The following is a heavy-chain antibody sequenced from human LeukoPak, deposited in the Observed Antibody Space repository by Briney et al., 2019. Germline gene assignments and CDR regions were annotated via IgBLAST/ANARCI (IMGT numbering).Heavy chain of an antibody. CDR2: IKQDGSEK. D-gene: IGHD6-6*01. CDR3: AKAPPSLYSSSSRGHYFDY. CDR1: GFTFSSYW. V-gene: IGHV3-7*03. J-gene: IGHJ4*02. Sequence: GGSLRLSCAASGFTFSSYWMSWVRQAPGKGLEWVANIKQDGSEKYYVDSVKGRFTISRDNAKNSLYLQMNSLRAEDTAVYYCAKAPPSLYSSSSRGHYFDYWGQGTLVTVSS.